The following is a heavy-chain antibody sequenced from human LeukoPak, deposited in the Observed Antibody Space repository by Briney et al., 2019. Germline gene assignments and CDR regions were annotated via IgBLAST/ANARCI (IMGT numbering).Heavy chain of an antibody. CDR3: ARDPSLAVAGIRLFDY. CDR1: GYTFTNYV. D-gene: IGHD6-19*01. Sequence: GASVKVSCKTSGYTFTNYVISWVRQAPGQGLEWMGWISGYNGNPRYAQKVQGRVTMTTDTSTNTAYMEVNSLRFDDTAIYYCARDPSLAVAGIRLFDYWGQGTLVIVSS. J-gene: IGHJ4*02. V-gene: IGHV1-18*01. CDR2: ISGYNGNP.